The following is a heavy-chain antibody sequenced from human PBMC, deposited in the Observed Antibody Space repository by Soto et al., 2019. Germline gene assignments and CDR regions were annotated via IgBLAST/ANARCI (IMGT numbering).Heavy chain of an antibody. J-gene: IGHJ4*02. D-gene: IGHD3-9*01. CDR1: GFTFSSYA. CDR3: ARGYGGRYFDWLEPPNLN. Sequence: PGGSLRLSCAASGFTFSSYAMHWVRQAPGKGLEWVAVISYDGSNKYYADSVKGRFTISRDNSKNTLYLQMNSLRAEDTAVYYCARGYGGRYFDWLEPPNLNWGQGTLVTVSS. CDR2: ISYDGSNK. V-gene: IGHV3-30-3*01.